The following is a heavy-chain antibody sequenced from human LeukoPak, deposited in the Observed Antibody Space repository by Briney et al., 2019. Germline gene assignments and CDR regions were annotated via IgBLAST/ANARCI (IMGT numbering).Heavy chain of an antibody. CDR1: GYSISSGYY. D-gene: IGHD3-3*01. J-gene: IGHJ6*04. CDR2: IHHSENT. CDR3: ARGISPMDV. V-gene: IGHV4-38-2*01. Sequence: PSETLSLTCAVSGYSISSGYYWSWIRLPPGKGPEWIGSIHHSENTFYNPSLKSRVTMSVDTSKNQFSLKMNSVTAADTAVYYCARGISPMDVWGNGTTVTVSS.